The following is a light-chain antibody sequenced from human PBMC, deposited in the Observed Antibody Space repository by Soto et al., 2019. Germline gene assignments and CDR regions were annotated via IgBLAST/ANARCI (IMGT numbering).Light chain of an antibody. CDR2: AAS. V-gene: IGKV1-33*01. J-gene: IGKJ4*01. CDR1: QSITTY. Sequence: DIQMTQSPSSLSASGGDRVTITCRASQSITTYLNWYRQKPGKAPKLLIYAASSLETGVPSRFSGSGSGTDFTFTITSLQPEDFATYYCQQYGNSPLTFGGGTKVDI. CDR3: QQYGNSPLT.